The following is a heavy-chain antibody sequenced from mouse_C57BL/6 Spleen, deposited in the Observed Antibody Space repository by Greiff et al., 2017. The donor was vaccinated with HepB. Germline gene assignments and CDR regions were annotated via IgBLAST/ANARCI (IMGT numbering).Heavy chain of an antibody. D-gene: IGHD2-14*01. J-gene: IGHJ1*03. CDR3: ARGTTTDWYFDV. Sequence: QVQLKQSGAELVKPGASVKISCKASGYAFSSYWMNWVKQRPGKGLEWIGQIYPGDGDTNYNGKFKGKATLTADKSSSTAYMQLSSLTSEDSAVYFCARGTTTDWYFDVWGTRTTVTVSS. CDR1: GYAFSSYW. CDR2: IYPGDGDT. V-gene: IGHV1-80*01.